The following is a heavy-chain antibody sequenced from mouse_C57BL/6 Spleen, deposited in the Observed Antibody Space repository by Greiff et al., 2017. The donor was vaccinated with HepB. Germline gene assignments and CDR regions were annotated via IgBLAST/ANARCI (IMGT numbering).Heavy chain of an antibody. CDR1: GYTFTSYW. J-gene: IGHJ2*01. CDR2: IHPNSGKT. Sequence: VQLQQPGAELVKPGASVKLSCKASGYTFTSYWMHWVKQRPGQGLEWIGMIHPNSGKTNYNEKLKSKATLTVDKSSSTAYMQLSSLTSEDSAVYYCASGSNYAGYYFDYWGQGTTLTVSS. CDR3: ASGSNYAGYYFDY. V-gene: IGHV1-64*01. D-gene: IGHD2-5*01.